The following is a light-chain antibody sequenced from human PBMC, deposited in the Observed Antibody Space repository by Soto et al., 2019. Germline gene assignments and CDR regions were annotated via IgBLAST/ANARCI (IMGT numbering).Light chain of an antibody. CDR1: SSDVGSYNR. V-gene: IGLV2-18*02. J-gene: IGLJ1*01. CDR3: RSSTSSSTYV. Sequence: LTQPPSVSGSPGQSVAISCTGTSSDVGSYNRVAWYQQSPGTAPKLMIYEVSNRPSGVPDRFSGSKSGNTASLTISGLQAEDEAYYYSRSSTSSSTYVFGTGTKVTVL. CDR2: EVS.